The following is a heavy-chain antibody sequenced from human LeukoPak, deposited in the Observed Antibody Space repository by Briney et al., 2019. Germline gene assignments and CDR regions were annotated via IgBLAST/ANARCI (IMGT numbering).Heavy chain of an antibody. CDR3: TIAVVGVTVWFDP. CDR2: IKSKTDAGTT. CDR1: GFTFGDYA. D-gene: IGHD3-16*01. Sequence: GGSLRLSCTASGFTFGDYAMSWVRQAPGKGLEWVGHIKSKTDAGTTDYAAPVKDRFSISRDDSKNTLYLQMNSLKIEDTAVYYCTIAVVGVTVWFDPWGQGTLVTVSS. J-gene: IGHJ5*02. V-gene: IGHV3-15*01.